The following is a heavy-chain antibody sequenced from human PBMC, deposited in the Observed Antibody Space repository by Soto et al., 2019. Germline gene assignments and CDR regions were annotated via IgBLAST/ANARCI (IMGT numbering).Heavy chain of an antibody. CDR2: INSEGSST. CDR1: GFTFSSYW. J-gene: IGHJ1*01. CDR3: ASPSGDFQH. Sequence: EVQVVESGGGLVQPGGSLRLSCAASGFTFSSYWMHWVRQAPGNGLVWVSRINSEGSSTSYAVSVKGRFTSSRDNAKNTRYLQMNSLRAEDTAVYYCASPSGDFQHWGQGTLVTVSS. D-gene: IGHD3-10*01. V-gene: IGHV3-74*01.